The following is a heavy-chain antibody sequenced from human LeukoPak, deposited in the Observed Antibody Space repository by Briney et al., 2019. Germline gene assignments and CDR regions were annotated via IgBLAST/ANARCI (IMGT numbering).Heavy chain of an antibody. J-gene: IGHJ4*02. V-gene: IGHV3-21*04. D-gene: IGHD1-26*01. CDR3: AKANYSGSYYFDS. CDR1: GFTFSSYS. CDR2: ISSSSSYI. Sequence: GGSLRLSCAASGFTFSSYSMNWVRQAPGKGLEWVSSISSSSSYIYYADSVKGRFTISRDNSKNTLSVQMNSLRAEDTAVYYCAKANYSGSYYFDSWGQGTLVTVSS.